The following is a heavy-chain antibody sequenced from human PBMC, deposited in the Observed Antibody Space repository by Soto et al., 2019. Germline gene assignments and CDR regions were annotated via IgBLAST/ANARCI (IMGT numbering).Heavy chain of an antibody. V-gene: IGHV4-4*02. Sequence: KPSETLSLTCAVSGGSISSSNWWSWVRQPPGKGLEWIGEIYHSGSTNYNPSLKSRVTISVDKSKNQFSLKLSSVTAADTAVYYCARARRITGKTDYYYGMDVWGQGTTVTVSS. CDR2: IYHSGST. CDR1: GGSISSSNW. J-gene: IGHJ6*02. CDR3: ARARRITGKTDYYYGMDV. D-gene: IGHD1-20*01.